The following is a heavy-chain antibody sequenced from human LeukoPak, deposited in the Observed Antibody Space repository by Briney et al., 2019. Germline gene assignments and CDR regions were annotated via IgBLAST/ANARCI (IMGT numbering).Heavy chain of an antibody. J-gene: IGHJ4*02. V-gene: IGHV4-34*01. CDR1: GGSFSGYY. CDR3: ASVLRWCDY. Sequence: SETLSLTCAVYGGSFSGYYWSWIRQPPGKGPEWIGEINHSGSTNYNPSLKSRVTIPVDTSKNQFSLKLSSVTAADTAVYYCASVLRWCDYWGQGTLVTVSS. D-gene: IGHD4-23*01. CDR2: INHSGST.